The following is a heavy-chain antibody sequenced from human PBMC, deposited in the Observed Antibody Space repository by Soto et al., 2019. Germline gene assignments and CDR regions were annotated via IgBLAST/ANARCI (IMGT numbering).Heavy chain of an antibody. Sequence: GGALRLSCEASGFTFSNYWMAWVRQTPGGGLEWVANIKHDGSETYFLGSVNGRFTISRDNTKNSVFLQMGSLTVEDTAVYYCAREKRANGVFDYWGQGTRVTVSS. CDR2: IKHDGSET. V-gene: IGHV3-7*01. D-gene: IGHD4-17*01. CDR3: AREKRANGVFDY. CDR1: GFTFSNYW. J-gene: IGHJ4*02.